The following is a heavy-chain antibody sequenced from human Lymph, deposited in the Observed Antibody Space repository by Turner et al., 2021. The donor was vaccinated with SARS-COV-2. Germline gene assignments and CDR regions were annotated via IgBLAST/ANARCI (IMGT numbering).Heavy chain of an antibody. CDR1: GYTFTSYD. Sequence: QVQLLQSGVEVKKRGASVMVSCKAPGYTFTSYDINWVRQATGQGLEWMGGMNPNSGNTGYAQKFQGRVTMTRNTSISTAYMELSSLRSEDTAVYYCARGRYSGGGMDVWGQGTTVTVSS. J-gene: IGHJ6*02. CDR2: MNPNSGNT. CDR3: ARGRYSGGGMDV. V-gene: IGHV1-8*02. D-gene: IGHD1-26*01.